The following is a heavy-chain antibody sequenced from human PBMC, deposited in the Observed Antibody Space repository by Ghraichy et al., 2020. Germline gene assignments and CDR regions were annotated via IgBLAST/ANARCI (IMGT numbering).Heavy chain of an antibody. J-gene: IGHJ4*02. CDR2: IYYSGST. CDR1: GGSISSGGYY. V-gene: IGHV4-31*03. CDR3: ARVFGSTSWGRGPKYYFDY. Sequence: SETLSLTCTVSGGSISSGGYYWSWIRQHPGKGLEWIGYIYYSGSTYYNPSLKSRVTISVDTSKNQFSLKLSSVTAADTAVYYCARVFGSTSWGRGPKYYFDYWGQGTLVTVSS. D-gene: IGHD2-2*01.